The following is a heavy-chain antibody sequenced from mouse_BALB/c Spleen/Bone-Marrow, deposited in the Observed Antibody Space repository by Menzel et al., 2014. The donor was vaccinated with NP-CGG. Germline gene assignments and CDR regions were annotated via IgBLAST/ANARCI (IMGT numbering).Heavy chain of an antibody. CDR3: ARSPRNYFDY. CDR1: GFNIKDYY. CDR2: IDPENGNI. J-gene: IGHJ2*01. Sequence: EVQLQQSGAELARPGALVRLSCKASGFNIKDYYMYWVKQRPEQGLEWIGWIDPENGNIIYDPKFQGKASITADTSSNTAYLQLSSLTSEDTAVYYCARSPRNYFDYWGQGSTLTVSS. V-gene: IGHV14-1*02.